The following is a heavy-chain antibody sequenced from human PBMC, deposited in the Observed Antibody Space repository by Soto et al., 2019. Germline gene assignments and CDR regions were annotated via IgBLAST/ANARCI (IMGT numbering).Heavy chain of an antibody. D-gene: IGHD3-22*01. CDR2: MNPNSGNT. J-gene: IGHJ3*02. CDR1: GYSFTSYD. CDR3: ASTTYYYDSSCYSSRAFDI. V-gene: IGHV1-8*01. Sequence: ASVEVCCKASGYSFTSYDINWVRQATGQGLEWMGWMNPNSGNTGYAQKFQGRVTMTRNTSISTAYMELSSLRSEDTAVYYCASTTYYYDSSCYSSRAFDIWGQGTIVTVS.